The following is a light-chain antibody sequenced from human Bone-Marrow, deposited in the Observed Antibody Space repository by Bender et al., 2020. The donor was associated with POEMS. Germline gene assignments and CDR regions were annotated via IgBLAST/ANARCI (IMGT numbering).Light chain of an antibody. V-gene: IGLV2-23*02. CDR1: SSDVGSNNL. CDR2: EVS. CDR3: CSHARSGTFP. J-gene: IGLJ2*01. Sequence: QSALTQPASVSGSPGQSITISCTGTSSDVGSNNLFSCHHQPPEKAPQLMIYEVSKRPSGVSHRFSGSKSGNTASLTISGLQAEDEADYCCCSHARSGTFPFGGGTKLTVL.